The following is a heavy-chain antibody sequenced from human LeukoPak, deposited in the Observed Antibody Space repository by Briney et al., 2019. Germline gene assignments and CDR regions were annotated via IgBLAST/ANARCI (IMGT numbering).Heavy chain of an antibody. CDR3: AGHYYDSSGYQSPIDY. V-gene: IGHV4-59*08. J-gene: IGHJ4*02. D-gene: IGHD3-22*01. Sequence: PSETLSLTCTVSGGSISSYYWSWIRQPPGKGLEWIGYIYYSGSTNYNPSLKSRVTISVDTSKHQFSLKLSSVTAADTAVYYCAGHYYDSSGYQSPIDYWGQGTLVTVSS. CDR1: GGSISSYY. CDR2: IYYSGST.